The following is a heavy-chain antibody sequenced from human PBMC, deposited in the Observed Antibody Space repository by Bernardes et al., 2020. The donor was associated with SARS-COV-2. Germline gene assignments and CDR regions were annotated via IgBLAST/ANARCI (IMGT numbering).Heavy chain of an antibody. J-gene: IGHJ4*02. V-gene: IGHV3-48*03. CDR1: GFSFSSYE. Sequence: LKVSCAASGFSFSSYEMNWVRQAPGKGLEWVSYISSSGSTIYYADSVKGRFTISRDNAKNLLYLQMNSLRAEDTAVYYCARDYRDSSGWHNWGQGTLVTVSS. CDR3: ARDYRDSSGWHN. CDR2: ISSSGSTI. D-gene: IGHD6-19*01.